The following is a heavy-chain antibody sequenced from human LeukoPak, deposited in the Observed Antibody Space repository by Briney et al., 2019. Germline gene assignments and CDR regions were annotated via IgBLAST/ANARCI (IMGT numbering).Heavy chain of an antibody. CDR3: ARTPKRFGELYQSADY. Sequence: GASVKVPCKASGYTFTNHGITWVRQAPGQGLEWMGWISAYNGNADYAQSFQGRVTMTTDTSTSTAYMELRSLRSDDTGVYYCARTPKRFGELYQSADYWGLGTLVTVSS. J-gene: IGHJ4*02. D-gene: IGHD3-10*01. CDR2: ISAYNGNA. CDR1: GYTFTNHG. V-gene: IGHV1-18*01.